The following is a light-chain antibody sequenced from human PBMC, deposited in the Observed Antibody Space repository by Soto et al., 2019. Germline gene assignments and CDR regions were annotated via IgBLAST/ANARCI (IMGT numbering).Light chain of an antibody. Sequence: EIVLTQSPGTLSLSPGERATLSFSSSQSVSSNLAWYQQKPGQAPRLLIYGASTRATGIPARFSGSGSGTEFTLTISSLQSEDFAVYYCQQYNNWPPWTFGQGTKWIS. CDR3: QQYNNWPPWT. J-gene: IGKJ1*01. CDR1: QSVSSN. CDR2: GAS. V-gene: IGKV3-15*01.